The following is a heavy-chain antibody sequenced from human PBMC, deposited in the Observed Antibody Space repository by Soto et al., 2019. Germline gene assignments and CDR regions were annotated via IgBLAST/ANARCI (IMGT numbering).Heavy chain of an antibody. CDR2: ISAYNGNT. J-gene: IGHJ4*02. CDR1: GYTFTSYG. CDR3: ARDSTDIVVVPAVFDY. Sequence: EASVKVSCKASGYTFTSYGISWVRQAPGQGLEWMGWISAYNGNTNYAQKLQGRVTMTTDTSTSTAYMELRSLRSDDTAVYYCARDSTDIVVVPAVFDYWGQGTLVTVSS. V-gene: IGHV1-18*01. D-gene: IGHD2-2*01.